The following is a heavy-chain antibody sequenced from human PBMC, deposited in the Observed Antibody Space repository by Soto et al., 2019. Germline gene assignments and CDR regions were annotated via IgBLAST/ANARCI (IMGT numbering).Heavy chain of an antibody. J-gene: IGHJ4*02. Sequence: QVQLQESGPGLVKPSGTLSLTCAVSGGSISSSNWWNWVRQPPGKGLGWIGEIYHSGSTNYNPSRKSRVPISVDKSKNHFSLKLSSVAAADTAVYYCARGGGPTTPHYPFDYWGQGTLVTVSS. D-gene: IGHD1-26*01. CDR1: GGSISSSNW. CDR3: ARGGGPTTPHYPFDY. CDR2: IYHSGST. V-gene: IGHV4-4*02.